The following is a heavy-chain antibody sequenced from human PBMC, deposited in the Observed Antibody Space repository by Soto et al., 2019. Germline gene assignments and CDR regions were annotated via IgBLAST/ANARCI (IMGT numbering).Heavy chain of an antibody. CDR2: IFHSGTT. D-gene: IGHD5-12*01. J-gene: IGHJ4*02. Sequence: LSLTCTVSGASISSSYWSWIRQPPGKGLEWIGYIFHSGTTNCNPSLKSRVTISVDTSKNQFSLNLSSLTTADTAVYFCARGGNRYSRTSSGVGGFDYWGQGTLVTVYS. V-gene: IGHV4-59*01. CDR3: ARGGNRYSRTSSGVGGFDY. CDR1: GASISSSY.